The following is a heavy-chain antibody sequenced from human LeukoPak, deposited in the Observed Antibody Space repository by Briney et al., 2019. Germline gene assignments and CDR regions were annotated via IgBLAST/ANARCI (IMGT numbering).Heavy chain of an antibody. CDR3: ARGGSGNLFDY. J-gene: IGHJ4*02. Sequence: SETLSLTCTVSGGSISSYYWSWIRQPPGKGLEWIGSIYYSGSTYYNPSLKSRVTISVDTSKNQFSLKLSSVTAANTAVYYCARGGSGNLFDYWGQGTLVTVSS. CDR1: GGSISSYY. CDR2: IYYSGST. V-gene: IGHV4-59*12. D-gene: IGHD3-10*01.